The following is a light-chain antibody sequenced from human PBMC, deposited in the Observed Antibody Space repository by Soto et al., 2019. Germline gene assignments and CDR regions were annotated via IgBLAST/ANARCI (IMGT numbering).Light chain of an antibody. CDR3: LSYDTSLSASV. V-gene: IGLV1-40*01. Sequence: QLVLTQPPSVSGAPGQRVTISCTGSSSNIGADYGVHWYQQLPGTAPKLLIRDDTNRPSGVSDRFSGSKSGTSASLAITGLQAEDEADYYCLSYDTSLSASVFGGGTQLTVL. J-gene: IGLJ7*01. CDR1: SSNIGADYG. CDR2: DDT.